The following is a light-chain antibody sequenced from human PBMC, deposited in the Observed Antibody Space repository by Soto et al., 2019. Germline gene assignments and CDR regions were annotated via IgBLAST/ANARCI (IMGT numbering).Light chain of an antibody. V-gene: IGKV1-39*01. CDR1: QSISKY. J-gene: IGKJ3*01. CDR2: AAS. CDR3: QQSHSKPLT. Sequence: DIQMTQSPSSLSASVGDRVTITCRASQSISKYVNWYQHKPGKAPTVLIHAASSLQSGVPSRFSGSGSGTDFFLTISSLQPEDFAVYYCQQSHSKPLTFGPGTKVDIK.